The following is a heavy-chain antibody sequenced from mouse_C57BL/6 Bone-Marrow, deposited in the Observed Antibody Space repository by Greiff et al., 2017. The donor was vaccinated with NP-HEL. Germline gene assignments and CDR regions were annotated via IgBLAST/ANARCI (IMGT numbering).Heavy chain of an antibody. D-gene: IGHD2-3*01. CDR3: AREDSGGYYDWYVGG. J-gene: IGHJ1*03. CDR2: INYDGSST. CDR1: GFTFSDYY. V-gene: IGHV5-16*01. Sequence: EVQLVESEGGLVQPGSSMKLSCTASGFTFSDYYMAWVRQVPEKGLEWVANINYDGSSTYYLDSLKSRFIISRDNAKNILYLQMSSLKSEDTATYYCAREDSGGYYDWYVGGWGTGATVTVSS.